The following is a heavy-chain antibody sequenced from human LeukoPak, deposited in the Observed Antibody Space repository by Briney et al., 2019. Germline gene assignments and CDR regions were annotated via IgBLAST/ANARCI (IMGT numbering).Heavy chain of an antibody. Sequence: GASVKVSCKASGDTFTSYYMHWVRQAPGQGLEWMGIINPSGGSNAYAQKFQGRVTMTRNTSISTAYMELSSLRSEDTAVYYCAREAHYYGSGSYDYWGQGTLVTVSS. CDR1: GDTFTSYY. CDR2: INPSGGSN. D-gene: IGHD3-10*01. J-gene: IGHJ4*02. V-gene: IGHV1-46*01. CDR3: AREAHYYGSGSYDY.